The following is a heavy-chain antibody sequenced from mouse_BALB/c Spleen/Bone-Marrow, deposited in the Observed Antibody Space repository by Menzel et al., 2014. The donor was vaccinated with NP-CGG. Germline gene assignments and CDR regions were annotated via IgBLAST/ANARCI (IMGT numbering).Heavy chain of an antibody. V-gene: IGHV1-87*01. Sequence: VKLVESGAELARPGASVKLPCKASGYTFTSYWMQWVKQRPGQGLEWIGAIYPGDGDTRYTQKFKGKATLTADKSSSTAYMQRSSLASEDSAVYYCARSGAMDYWGQGTSVTVSS. CDR3: ARSGAMDY. CDR1: GYTFTSYW. D-gene: IGHD3-2*02. J-gene: IGHJ4*01. CDR2: IYPGDGDT.